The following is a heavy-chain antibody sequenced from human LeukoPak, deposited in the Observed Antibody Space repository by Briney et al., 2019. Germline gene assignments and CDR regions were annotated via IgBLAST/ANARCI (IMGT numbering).Heavy chain of an antibody. Sequence: GGSLRLSCAASGFTFSDYYMSWIRQAPGKGLEWVSYISSSGSTIYYADSVKGRFTISRDNAKNSLYLQMNSLRAEDTAVYYCAKLKRGDYYGSGAGDTFDIWGQGTMVTVSS. CDR3: AKLKRGDYYGSGAGDTFDI. V-gene: IGHV3-11*04. J-gene: IGHJ3*02. CDR2: ISSSGSTI. CDR1: GFTFSDYY. D-gene: IGHD3-10*01.